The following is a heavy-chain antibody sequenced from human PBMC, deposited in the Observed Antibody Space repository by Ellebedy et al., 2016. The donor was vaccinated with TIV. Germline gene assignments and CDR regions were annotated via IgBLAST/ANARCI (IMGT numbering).Heavy chain of an antibody. CDR1: GFTFSIYW. V-gene: IGHV3-7*01. J-gene: IGHJ4*02. D-gene: IGHD6-19*01. Sequence: GESLKISCAASGFTFSIYWMSWVRQAQGKGLEWVANIKQGGSEKYYVDSVKGRFSISRDNAKNSLYVQMNSLRDEDTAVYYCARDQWLGRAYYFDSWGQGTLVTVSS. CDR2: IKQGGSEK. CDR3: ARDQWLGRAYYFDS.